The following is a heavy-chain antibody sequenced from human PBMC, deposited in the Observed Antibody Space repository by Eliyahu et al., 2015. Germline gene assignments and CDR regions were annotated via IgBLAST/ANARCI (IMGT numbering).Heavy chain of an antibody. Sequence: QVQLVQSGAEVKKPGASVKVSCEASGYTFTSHAIHWVRQAPGQRLEWMGWINAGNGNTKYSQKFQGRVTITRDTSASTAYMELSSLRSEDTAVYYCARDGNGIIVPGTGWMDPWGQGTLVTVSS. CDR3: ARDGNGIIVPGTGWMDP. J-gene: IGHJ5*02. D-gene: IGHD6-19*01. V-gene: IGHV1-3*01. CDR1: GYTFTSHA. CDR2: INAGNGNT.